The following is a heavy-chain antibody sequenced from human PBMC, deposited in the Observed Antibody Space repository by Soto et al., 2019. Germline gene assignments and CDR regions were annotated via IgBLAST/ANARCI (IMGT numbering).Heavy chain of an antibody. CDR3: AKDTYYHDTSGYYIFDY. V-gene: IGHV3-30*18. CDR2: ISYDGRNK. D-gene: IGHD3-22*01. CDR1: GFTFSSYG. Sequence: QVQLVESGGGVVQPGRSLRLSCAASGFTFSSYGIHWVRQAPGKGLEWVAVISYDGRNKQYADSVKGRFTIARDNSKNTLYLQRDSLRAEDTAVYYCAKDTYYHDTSGYYIFDYWGQGTLVTVSS. J-gene: IGHJ4*02.